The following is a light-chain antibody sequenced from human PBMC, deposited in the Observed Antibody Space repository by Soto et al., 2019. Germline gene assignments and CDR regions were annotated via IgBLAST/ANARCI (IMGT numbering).Light chain of an antibody. CDR3: QAYDYSLTAFV. CDR2: GNR. J-gene: IGLJ3*02. CDR1: NSNLGAGYD. V-gene: IGLV1-40*01. Sequence: QSVLTQPPSVSGAPGQRVTISCTGNNSNLGAGYDVHWYQQLPGAAPKLVVFGNRNRPSGVPERFSGSKSGTSASLAITGLQAVDEADYYCQAYDYSLTAFVFGGGTKVTVL.